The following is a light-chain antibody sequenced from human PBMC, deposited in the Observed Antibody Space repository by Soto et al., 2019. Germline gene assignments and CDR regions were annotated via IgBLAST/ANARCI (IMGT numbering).Light chain of an antibody. Sequence: EIVMTQSPATLSVSPGERATLSCRASQSVSSNLAWYRQTPGQAPWLLIYGAFIRATGIPARFSGSGSGTEFTLTISSLQSEDFAVYYCQQYNNWPRTFGQGTKVDIK. CDR3: QQYNNWPRT. CDR2: GAF. V-gene: IGKV3-15*01. J-gene: IGKJ1*01. CDR1: QSVSSN.